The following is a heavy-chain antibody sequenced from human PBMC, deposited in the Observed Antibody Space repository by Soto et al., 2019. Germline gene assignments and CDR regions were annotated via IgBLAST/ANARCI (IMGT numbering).Heavy chain of an antibody. J-gene: IGHJ6*02. CDR2: ISYDGGHK. CDR1: EFTFSSYA. V-gene: IGHV3-30-3*01. CDR3: ARVKTDYSNPRGPFFFYGMDV. D-gene: IGHD4-4*01. Sequence: QVQLVESGGGVVHPERSLRLSCSASEFTFSSYAMHWVRQAPGKGLEWVAGISYDGGHKFYGDSVRGRFTISRDSSKTTVFLQMNSLRPEETAAYYCARVKTDYSNPRGPFFFYGMDVWGQATTVTVSS.